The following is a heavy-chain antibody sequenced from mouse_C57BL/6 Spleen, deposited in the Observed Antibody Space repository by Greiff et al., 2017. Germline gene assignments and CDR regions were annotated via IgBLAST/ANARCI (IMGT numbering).Heavy chain of an antibody. CDR3: ARSRYEYLYYFDY. CDR1: GYTFTSYW. V-gene: IGHV1-69*01. D-gene: IGHD2-4*01. Sequence: QVQLQQPGAELVMPGASVKLSCKASGYTFTSYWMHWVKQRPGQGLEWIGEIDPSDSYTNYNQKFKGKSTLTVDKSSSTAYMQLSSLTSEDSAVYYCARSRYEYLYYFDYWGQGTTLTVSS. CDR2: IDPSDSYT. J-gene: IGHJ2*01.